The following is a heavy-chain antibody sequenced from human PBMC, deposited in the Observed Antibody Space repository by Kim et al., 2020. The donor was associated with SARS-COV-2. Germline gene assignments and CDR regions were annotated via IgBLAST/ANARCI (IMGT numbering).Heavy chain of an antibody. CDR2: ISSSGSTI. J-gene: IGHJ6*02. Sequence: GGSLRLSCAASGFTFSDYYMSWIRQAPGKGLEWVSYISSSGSTIYYADSVKGRFTISRDNAKNSLYLQMNSLRAEDTAVYYCARGYRAGYCSSTSCYIRQRYYYGMDVWGQGTTVTVSS. CDR1: GFTFSDYY. D-gene: IGHD2-2*02. CDR3: ARGYRAGYCSSTSCYIRQRYYYGMDV. V-gene: IGHV3-11*01.